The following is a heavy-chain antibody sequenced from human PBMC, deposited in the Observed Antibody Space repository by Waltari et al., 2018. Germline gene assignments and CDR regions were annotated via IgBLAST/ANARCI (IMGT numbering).Heavy chain of an antibody. Sequence: EVQLVESGGGSVQPGGSLTLSCAASGFTFRLHAMTWVRQAPGKGLEWLSFISASGGTTYYSDSVKGRFTISRDNSKNTLDLQMNSLRVEDTAVYYCAKDRILGIDYWGQGTLVTVSS. CDR3: AKDRILGIDY. CDR1: GFTFRLHA. J-gene: IGHJ4*02. D-gene: IGHD1-26*01. V-gene: IGHV3-23*04. CDR2: ISASGGTT.